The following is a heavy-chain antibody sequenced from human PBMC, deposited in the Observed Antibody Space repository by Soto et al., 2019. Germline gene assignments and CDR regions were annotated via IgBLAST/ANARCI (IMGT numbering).Heavy chain of an antibody. CDR3: ARRGSSYSFDM. V-gene: IGHV1-3*01. Sequence: QVQFVQSGAEVEKPGASVKVSCKASGATLDTYTVHWVRQAPGQGLEWMGWINAGNGDSKTSQKFQGTVSITRDKSASTFYIEMSNLRSEDTAVYYCARRGSSYSFDMWGQGTMVTVSS. CDR1: GATLDTYT. D-gene: IGHD3-10*01. CDR2: INAGNGDS. J-gene: IGHJ3*02.